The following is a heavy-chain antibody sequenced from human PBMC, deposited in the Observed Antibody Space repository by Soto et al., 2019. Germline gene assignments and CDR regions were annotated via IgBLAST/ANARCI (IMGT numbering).Heavy chain of an antibody. V-gene: IGHV4-30-4*01. CDR3: ARVGDSSGYWLPFDI. J-gene: IGHJ3*02. D-gene: IGHD3-22*01. CDR2: IYYSGST. Sequence: QVQLQESGPGLVKPSQTLSLTCTVSGGSISSGDYYWSWIRQPPGKGLEWIGYIYYSGSTYYNPSLKSRVTIAVDTSKNQCSLKLSSVTAADTAVYYCARVGDSSGYWLPFDIWGQGTMVTFSS. CDR1: GGSISSGDYY.